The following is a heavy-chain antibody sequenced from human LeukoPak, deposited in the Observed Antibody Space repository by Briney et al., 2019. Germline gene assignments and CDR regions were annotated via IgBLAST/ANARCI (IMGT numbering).Heavy chain of an antibody. J-gene: IGHJ4*02. D-gene: IGHD6-6*01. V-gene: IGHV4-4*09. Sequence: SETLSLTCTVSGGSISSYYWSWIRQPPGKGLEWIGYIYSSGSTNYNPSLKSRVTISVDTSKNQFSLKLSSVTAADTAAYYCARHRSSSSFYFDYWGQGTLITVSS. CDR3: ARHRSSSSFYFDY. CDR1: GGSISSYY. CDR2: IYSSGST.